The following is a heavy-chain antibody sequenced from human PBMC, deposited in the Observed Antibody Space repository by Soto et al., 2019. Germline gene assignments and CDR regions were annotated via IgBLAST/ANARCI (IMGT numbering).Heavy chain of an antibody. CDR3: TREYYDIVTGYHSFDS. CDR2: ITSKAFGETV. V-gene: IGHV3-49*03. Sequence: PGGSLRLCCTASGFTFGDYAVNWFRQAPGKGLEWVGFITSKAFGETVEFAASVKGRFTISRDVSNSIAYLQMNSLKTEDTAVYYCTREYYDIVTGYHSFDSWGQGTLVTVSS. D-gene: IGHD3-9*01. CDR1: GFTFGDYA. J-gene: IGHJ4*02.